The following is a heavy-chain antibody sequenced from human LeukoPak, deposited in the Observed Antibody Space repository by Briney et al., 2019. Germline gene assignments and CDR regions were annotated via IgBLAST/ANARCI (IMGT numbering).Heavy chain of an antibody. Sequence: KPSETLSLTCTVSGGSISSSSYYWGWIRQPPGKGLEWIGSIYYSGSTYYNPSLKSRVTISVDTSKNQFSLKLSSVTAADTAVYYCARADIAAAGTYYFDYWGQGTLVTVSS. D-gene: IGHD6-13*01. J-gene: IGHJ4*02. CDR2: IYYSGST. CDR1: GGSISSSSYY. CDR3: ARADIAAAGTYYFDY. V-gene: IGHV4-39*07.